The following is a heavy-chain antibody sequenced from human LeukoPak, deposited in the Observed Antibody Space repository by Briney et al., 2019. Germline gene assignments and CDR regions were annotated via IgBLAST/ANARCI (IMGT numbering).Heavy chain of an antibody. D-gene: IGHD1-26*01. CDR2: INHSGST. CDR1: GGSFSGYY. Sequence: PSETLSLTCAVYGGSFSGYYWSWIRQPPGKGLEWIGEINHSGSTNYNPSLKSRVTISVDTSKNQFSVKPSSVPAADAAVYYCASGGRSYSLPRGVYYFHYWGQGTLLTVSS. J-gene: IGHJ4*02. CDR3: ASGGRSYSLPRGVYYFHY. V-gene: IGHV4-34*01.